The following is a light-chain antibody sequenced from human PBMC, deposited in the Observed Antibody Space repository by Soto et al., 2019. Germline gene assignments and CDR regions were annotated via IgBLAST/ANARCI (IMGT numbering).Light chain of an antibody. Sequence: QSVLTQPPSASGTPGQRVTISCSGSSSNIGRDTVNWYQQLPGTAPKLLIYSTNQRPSGVPDRFSGSESGTSASLAISGLQSEDEADYYCAAWDGSLSGYVFGTGTKVTVL. V-gene: IGLV1-44*01. CDR2: STN. CDR1: SSNIGRDT. J-gene: IGLJ1*01. CDR3: AAWDGSLSGYV.